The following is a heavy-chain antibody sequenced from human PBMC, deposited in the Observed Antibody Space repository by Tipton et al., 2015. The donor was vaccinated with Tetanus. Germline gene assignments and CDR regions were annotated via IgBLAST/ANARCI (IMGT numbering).Heavy chain of an antibody. Sequence: SLRLSCAASGFTFRTYAMNWVRQAPGKGLEWVSSIDSPSSHITYADSVKGRFTISRDNDKSSLYLQMSSLRAEDTAVYYCTRRYCNDTKCFALDYWGRGTLVTVPS. D-gene: IGHD2/OR15-2a*01. CDR2: IDSPSSHI. J-gene: IGHJ4*02. CDR1: GFTFRTYA. V-gene: IGHV3-21*06. CDR3: TRRYCNDTKCFALDY.